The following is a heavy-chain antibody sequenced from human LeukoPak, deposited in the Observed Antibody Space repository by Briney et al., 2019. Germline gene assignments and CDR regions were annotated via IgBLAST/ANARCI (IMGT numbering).Heavy chain of an antibody. CDR1: GGSISSYY. D-gene: IGHD6-19*01. Sequence: MPSETLSLTCTVSGGSISSYYWSWIRQPPGKGLEWIGYIYYSGSTNYNPSLKSRVTISVDTSKNQFSLKLSSVTAADTAVYYCARDRVVAGTFDPWGQGTLVTVSS. CDR2: IYYSGST. J-gene: IGHJ5*02. V-gene: IGHV4-59*01. CDR3: ARDRVVAGTFDP.